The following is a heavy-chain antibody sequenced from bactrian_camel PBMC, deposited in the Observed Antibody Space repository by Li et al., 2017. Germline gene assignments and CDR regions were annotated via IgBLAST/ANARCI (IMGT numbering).Heavy chain of an antibody. CDR2: INSAGGST. V-gene: IGHV3S1*01. CDR1: GFTFSSYW. D-gene: IGHD5*01. J-gene: IGHJ4*01. CDR3: ATGPTGWGTPGNY. Sequence: HVQLVESGGGLVQPGGSLRLSCAASGFTFSSYWMYWVRQAPGKGLEWVSTINSAGGSTYYADSVKGRFTISRDNAKNTVYLQMNSLKSEDTALYYCATGPTGWGTPGNYWGQGTQVTVS.